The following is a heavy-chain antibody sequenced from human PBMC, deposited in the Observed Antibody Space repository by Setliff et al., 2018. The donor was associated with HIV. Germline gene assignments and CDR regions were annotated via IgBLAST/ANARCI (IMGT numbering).Heavy chain of an antibody. V-gene: IGHV3-30*04. CDR3: ARLSSYRSSSYYFDY. J-gene: IGHJ4*02. D-gene: IGHD6-6*01. CDR2: ISYDGSYE. Sequence: PGGSLRLSCAASGFTFSIYAMHWVRQAPGKGLEWVAFISYDGSYEYYADSVKGRFTISRDNSKNTLYLQMNSLRAEDTAVYHCARLSSYRSSSYYFDYWGQGALVTVSS. CDR1: GFTFSIYA.